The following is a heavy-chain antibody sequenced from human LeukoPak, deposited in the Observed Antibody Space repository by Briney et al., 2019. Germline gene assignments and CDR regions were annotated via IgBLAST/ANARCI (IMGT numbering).Heavy chain of an antibody. Sequence: PSETLSLTCTVSGGSISGDYWSWIRQPAGTGLEWIGRIYTSGSTIYNPSLKSRVTMSVDTSKNQFSLRLNSVTAADTAVYYCARVSSSPAAEGTNWFDPWGQGTLVTVSS. CDR2: IYTSGST. D-gene: IGHD6-6*01. V-gene: IGHV4-4*07. J-gene: IGHJ5*02. CDR1: GGSISGDY. CDR3: ARVSSSPAAEGTNWFDP.